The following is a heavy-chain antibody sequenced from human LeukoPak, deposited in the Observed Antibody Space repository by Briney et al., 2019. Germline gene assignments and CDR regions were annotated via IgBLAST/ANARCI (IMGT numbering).Heavy chain of an antibody. CDR1: GYTFTGYY. D-gene: IGHD3-22*01. J-gene: IGHJ4*02. Sequence: EASVKVSCKASGYTFTGYYMHWVRQATGQGLEWMGWVNPNSGNTGYAQKFQGRVTMTRDTSITTAYMELSSLRSEDTAVYYCARRSDGYDSSAYYHWGQGTLVTVSS. V-gene: IGHV1-8*02. CDR2: VNPNSGNT. CDR3: ARRSDGYDSSAYYH.